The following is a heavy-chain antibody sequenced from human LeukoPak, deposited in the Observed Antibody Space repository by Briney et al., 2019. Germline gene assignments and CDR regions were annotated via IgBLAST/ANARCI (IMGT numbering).Heavy chain of an antibody. J-gene: IGHJ4*02. V-gene: IGHV4-61*02. Sequence: SETLSLTCTVSGGSISSGSYCWSWIRQPAGKGLEWIGRIHSSGSTNYNPSLKSRVTMSVDTSKNHFSLKLSSVTAADTAVYYCARANSYDGSGHYYEFAYWGQGTLVTVSS. CDR3: ARANSYDGSGHYYEFAY. CDR2: IHSSGST. D-gene: IGHD3-22*01. CDR1: GGSISSGSYC.